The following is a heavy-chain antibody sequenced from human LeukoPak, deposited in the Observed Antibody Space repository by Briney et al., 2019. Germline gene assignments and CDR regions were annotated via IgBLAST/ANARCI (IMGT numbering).Heavy chain of an antibody. Sequence: GGSLRLSCAASGFAFSSYAMHWVRQAPGKGLEWVAVISYDGSNKYYADSVKGRLTISRDNSKNTLYLQMNSLRAEDTAVYYCARDDTFSSSSDYWGQGTLVTVSS. D-gene: IGHD6-6*01. V-gene: IGHV3-30-3*01. CDR1: GFAFSSYA. CDR2: ISYDGSNK. CDR3: ARDDTFSSSSDY. J-gene: IGHJ4*02.